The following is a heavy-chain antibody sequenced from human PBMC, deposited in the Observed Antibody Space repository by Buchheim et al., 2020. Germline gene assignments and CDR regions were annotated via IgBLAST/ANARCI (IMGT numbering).Heavy chain of an antibody. D-gene: IGHD1-1*01. CDR2: IYYSGST. Sequence: QLQLQESGPGLAKPSETLTLTCTVSGVSISSSGYSWDWIRQPPGKGLEWIGSIYYSGSTYYNPSLKSRVTISVDTSKNQVSLRLSSVTAADTAVYSCARHASNFIIDYWGQGTL. CDR3: ARHASNFIIDY. CDR1: GVSISSSGYS. V-gene: IGHV4-39*01. J-gene: IGHJ4*02.